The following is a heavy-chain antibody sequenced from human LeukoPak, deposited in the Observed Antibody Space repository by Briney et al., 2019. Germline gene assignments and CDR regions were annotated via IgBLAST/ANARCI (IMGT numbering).Heavy chain of an antibody. V-gene: IGHV1-2*02. CDR3: ARDREGYDDRGYYQLRFFDY. CDR1: GYTFTGYY. Sequence: ASVKVSCKASGYTFTGYYMHWVRQAPGQGLEWMGWINPNSGGTDYAKKFRGRVTMTRDTSINTAYMELSSLRSDDTAVYYCARDREGYDDRGYYQLRFFDYWGQGTPVTVSS. J-gene: IGHJ4*02. CDR2: INPNSGGT. D-gene: IGHD3-22*01.